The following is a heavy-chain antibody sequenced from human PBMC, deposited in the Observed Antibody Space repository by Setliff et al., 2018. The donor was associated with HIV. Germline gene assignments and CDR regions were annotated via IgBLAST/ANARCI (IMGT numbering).Heavy chain of an antibody. CDR1: GYTFTRYF. CDR3: ARGWEGGTDY. D-gene: IGHD1-26*01. V-gene: IGHV1-46*01. J-gene: IGHJ4*02. Sequence: GASVKVSCKASGYTFTRYFMHCVRQAPGQGLEWLGMINPSGGSTWYAQKFQGRVTMTGDTSTNTLYMELSSLRSEDTAVYYCARGWEGGTDYWGQGTLVTVSS. CDR2: INPSGGST.